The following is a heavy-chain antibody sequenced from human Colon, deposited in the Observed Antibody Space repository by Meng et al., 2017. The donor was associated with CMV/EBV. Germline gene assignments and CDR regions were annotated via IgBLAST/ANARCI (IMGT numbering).Heavy chain of an antibody. V-gene: IGHV6-1*01. Sequence: QLKMQNSWPGPVKPSQHLLLTFAIFGDSVSSTDATWNWIRPSPSGGLEWLGRTYYRSTWYNDYAESVRSRISINPDTSKNHFSLQLNSVTPEDTAMYYCVRLRGNSWLDYWGQGTLVTVSS. CDR2: TYYRSTWYN. CDR1: GDSVSSTDAT. D-gene: IGHD6-13*01. CDR3: VRLRGNSWLDY. J-gene: IGHJ4*02.